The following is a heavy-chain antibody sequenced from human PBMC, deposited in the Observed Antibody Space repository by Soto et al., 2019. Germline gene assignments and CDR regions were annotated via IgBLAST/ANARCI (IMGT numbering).Heavy chain of an antibody. V-gene: IGHV3-21*01. CDR3: ARVRADYGDSG. D-gene: IGHD4-17*01. CDR2: ISSGSSYI. CDR1: GFTFSSYS. J-gene: IGHJ4*02. Sequence: EVQLVESGGGLVKPGGSLRLSCAASGFTFSSYSMNWVRQAPGKGLEWVSSISSGSSYIYYADSVKGRFTISRDNAKNSLYLQMNSLRAEDTAVYYCARVRADYGDSGWGQGTLVTVSS.